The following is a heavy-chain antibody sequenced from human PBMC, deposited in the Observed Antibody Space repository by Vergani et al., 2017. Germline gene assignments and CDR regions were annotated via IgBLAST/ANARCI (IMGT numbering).Heavy chain of an antibody. D-gene: IGHD3-16*01. CDR3: SKHFRGWGIDY. J-gene: IGHJ4*02. CDR2: IQFDGSNQ. CDR1: GSTLSNYD. V-gene: IGHV3-30*02. Sequence: QVQLVESGGGVVQRGGSLRLSCATSGSTLSNYDMQWIRQGPGKGLEFVPFIQFDGSNQYYADSVKGRLTLSRDFSKNTLYLQMNSLRTDDTATYYCSKHFRGWGIDYWGQGTQVIVSS.